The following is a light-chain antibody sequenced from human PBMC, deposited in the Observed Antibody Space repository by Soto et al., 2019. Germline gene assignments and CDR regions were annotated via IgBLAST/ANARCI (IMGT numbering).Light chain of an antibody. CDR2: GAS. J-gene: IGKJ1*01. CDR3: QQYGSSPPWT. V-gene: IGKV3-20*01. CDR1: QSVSSSY. Sequence: EIVFTQSPGTLSLSPGERATLSCRASQSVSSSYLAWYQQKPGQAPRLLIYGASSRATGIPDRFSGSGSGTDFTLTISGLEPEDFAVYYCQQYGSSPPWTFGQGTKVDIK.